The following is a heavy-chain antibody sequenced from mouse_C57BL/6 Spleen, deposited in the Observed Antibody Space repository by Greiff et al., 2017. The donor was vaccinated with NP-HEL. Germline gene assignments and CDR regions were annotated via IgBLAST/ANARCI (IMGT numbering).Heavy chain of an antibody. CDR2: IYPGDGDT. J-gene: IGHJ2*01. CDR3: ARNSPYYYGSSMYYFDY. V-gene: IGHV1-80*01. Sequence: VQLQQSGAELVKPGASVKISCKASGYAFSSYWMNWVKQRPGKGLEWIGQIYPGDGDTNYNGKFKGKATLTADKSSSTAYMQLSSLTSEDSAVYCCARNSPYYYGSSMYYFDYWGQGTTLTVSS. CDR1: GYAFSSYW. D-gene: IGHD1-1*01.